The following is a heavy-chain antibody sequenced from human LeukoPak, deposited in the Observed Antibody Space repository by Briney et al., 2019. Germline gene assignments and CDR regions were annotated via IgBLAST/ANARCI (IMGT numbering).Heavy chain of an antibody. CDR2: TKQRGSEE. V-gene: IGHV3-7*01. J-gene: IGHJ4*01. D-gene: IGHD1-26*01. CDR1: GFTFSGNW. CDR3: VRDRGRASVDN. Sequence: PGGSLRLSCAASGFTFSGNWWSWFRQPPGKGLEWVANTKQRGSEEYSVCSVKGPLTQPTDNAKNSLLMQMNSLRAEDTAVYYCVRDRGRASVDNWGPRALVTAS.